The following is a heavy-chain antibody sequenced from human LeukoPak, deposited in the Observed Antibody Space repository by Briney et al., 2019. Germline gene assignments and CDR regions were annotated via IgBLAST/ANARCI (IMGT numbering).Heavy chain of an antibody. CDR1: GFTFSSYE. CDR2: ISSSGSTI. Sequence: GGSLRLSCEASGFTFSSYEMNWVRQAPGKGLEWVSYISSSGSTIYYADSVKGRFTISRDNAKNSLYLRMNSLRAEDTAVYYCARDSGGSSGWNRFDYWGQGTLVTVSS. J-gene: IGHJ4*02. V-gene: IGHV3-48*03. CDR3: ARDSGGSSGWNRFDY. D-gene: IGHD6-19*01.